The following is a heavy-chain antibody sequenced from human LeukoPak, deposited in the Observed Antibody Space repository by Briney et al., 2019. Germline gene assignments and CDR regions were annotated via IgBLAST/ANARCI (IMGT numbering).Heavy chain of an antibody. CDR3: ARGGSGSSKYWVF. Sequence: GGSLTLSCAASDFTLSPYWTTWVRQAPGRGLEWVANIDSDGGDKYYGDSVKGRFSISRDNAENSLFLQMNNLRVEDSAVYYCARGGSGSSKYWVFWGQGTLVTVSS. CDR2: IDSDGGDK. J-gene: IGHJ4*02. V-gene: IGHV3-7*01. CDR1: DFTLSPYW. D-gene: IGHD2-8*02.